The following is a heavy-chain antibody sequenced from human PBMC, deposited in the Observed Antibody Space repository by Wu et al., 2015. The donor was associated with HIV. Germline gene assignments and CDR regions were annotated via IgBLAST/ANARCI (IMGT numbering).Heavy chain of an antibody. Sequence: TANYARQFQGRVTITADKSTSTTYMELSSLRNEDTAVYYCARDGQRIVGTGIDYWGQGTLVTVSS. V-gene: IGHV1-69*06. CDR2: TA. CDR3: ARDGQRIVGTGIDY. D-gene: IGHD1-26*01. J-gene: IGHJ4*02.